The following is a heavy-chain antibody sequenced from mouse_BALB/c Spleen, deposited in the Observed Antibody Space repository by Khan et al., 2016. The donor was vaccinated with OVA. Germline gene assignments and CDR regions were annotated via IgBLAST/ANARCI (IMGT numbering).Heavy chain of an antibody. CDR1: GYSITSGYA. J-gene: IGHJ2*01. V-gene: IGHV3-2*02. CDR3: ARGNYYGYYFDY. CDR2: ISYSGGT. D-gene: IGHD1-1*01. Sequence: EVQLQESGPGLVKPSRSLSLTCTVTGYSITSGYAWNWIRQFPGNKLEWMGYISYSGGTSYNPSLKSRISITRDTSKNQFFLQLNSVTTEDTAYYYCARGNYYGYYFDYWGQGTTLTVSS.